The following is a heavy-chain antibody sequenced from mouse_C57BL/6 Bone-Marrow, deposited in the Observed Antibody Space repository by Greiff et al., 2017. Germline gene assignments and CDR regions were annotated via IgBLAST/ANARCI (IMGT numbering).Heavy chain of an antibody. V-gene: IGHV5-6*01. CDR3: ARLAGYYAMDY. D-gene: IGHD3-3*01. CDR1: GFTFSSYG. J-gene: IGHJ4*01. CDR2: ISSGGSYT. Sequence: EVMLVESGGDLVKPGGSLKLSCAASGFTFSSYGMSWVRQTPDKRLEWVATISSGGSYTYYPDSVKGRFTISRDNAKNTLYLQMRSLKSEDTAMYYCARLAGYYAMDYWGQGTTVTVSA.